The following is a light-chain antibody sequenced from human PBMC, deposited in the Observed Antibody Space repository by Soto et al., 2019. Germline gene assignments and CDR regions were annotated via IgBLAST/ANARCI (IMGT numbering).Light chain of an antibody. CDR1: QSVSSNY. V-gene: IGKV3-20*01. Sequence: EIVLTQSPGTLSLSPGERATLSCRASQSVSSNYLAWYQHKPGLGPRLLIYAASSRATGIPDRFSGSGSGTDFTLTISRLEPEDFALYYCQKYGSAFTFGPGTKVDIK. CDR2: AAS. J-gene: IGKJ3*01. CDR3: QKYGSAFT.